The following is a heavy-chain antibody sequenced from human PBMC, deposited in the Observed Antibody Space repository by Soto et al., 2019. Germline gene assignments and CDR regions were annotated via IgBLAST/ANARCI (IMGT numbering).Heavy chain of an antibody. CDR3: AREALEGAPFDY. J-gene: IGHJ4*02. CDR2: IWYDGSNK. CDR1: GFTFSSYG. V-gene: IGHV3-33*01. D-gene: IGHD1-26*01. Sequence: GGSLRLSCAASGFTFSSYGMHWVRQAPGKGLEWVAVIWYDGSNKYYADSVKGRFTISRDNSKNTLYLQMNSLRAEDTAVYYCAREALEGAPFDYWGQGTLVTVSS.